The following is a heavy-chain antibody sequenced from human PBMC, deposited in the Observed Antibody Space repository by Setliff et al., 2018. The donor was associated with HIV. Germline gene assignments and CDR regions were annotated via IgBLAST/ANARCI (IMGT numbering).Heavy chain of an antibody. Sequence: SETLSLTCTVSGGSVSNSPYYWGWIRQPPGKGLEWIGNIHYGGFFWYSPSLKSRVTISVDTSKNQLSLKLSSVTAADTAVYYCARPALGIGGGSRFDNWGQGTRVTVS. J-gene: IGHJ4*02. CDR2: IHYGGFF. CDR1: GGSVSNSPYY. D-gene: IGHD3-10*01. V-gene: IGHV4-39*01. CDR3: ARPALGIGGGSRFDN.